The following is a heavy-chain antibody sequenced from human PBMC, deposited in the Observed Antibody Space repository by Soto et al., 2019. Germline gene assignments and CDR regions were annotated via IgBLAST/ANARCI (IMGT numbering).Heavy chain of an antibody. CDR2: IDTSGST. V-gene: IGHV4-4*07. Sequence: SETQSLTCTVSGGSISNYYCNWIRQPAGKGLEWIGRIDTSGSTYYNPSLKSRVTISVDTSKNQFSLKLSSVTAADTAVYYCARRQVTSFGVVVLYYGMDVWGQGPTGT. CDR3: ARRQVTSFGVVVLYYGMDV. J-gene: IGHJ6*02. D-gene: IGHD3-3*01. CDR1: GGSISNYY.